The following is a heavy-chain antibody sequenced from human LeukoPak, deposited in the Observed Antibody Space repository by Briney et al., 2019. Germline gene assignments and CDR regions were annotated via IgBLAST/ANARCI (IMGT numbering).Heavy chain of an antibody. J-gene: IGHJ3*02. D-gene: IGHD3-22*01. Sequence: PGGSLRLSCAASGFTFSSYDMHWVRQATGKGLEWVSAIGTAGDTYYPGSVKGRFTVSRENAKNSLYLQMNSLRAGDTAVYYCARGTYYDSSALDAFDIWGQGTMVTVSS. CDR2: IGTAGDT. CDR3: ARGTYYDSSALDAFDI. CDR1: GFTFSSYD. V-gene: IGHV3-13*01.